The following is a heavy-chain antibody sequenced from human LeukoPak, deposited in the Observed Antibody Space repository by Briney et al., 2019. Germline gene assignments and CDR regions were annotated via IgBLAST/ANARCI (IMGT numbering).Heavy chain of an antibody. D-gene: IGHD5-24*01. CDR3: AKDYVSGDGYWDFDY. V-gene: IGHV3-73*01. Sequence: GGSLKLSCAASGFTFSGSLIHWVRQASGKGLEWVGRIRTKADSYAAVYAASVKGRFTISRDDTKNTAYLQMNSLRVEDTAVYYCAKDYVSGDGYWDFDYWGQGTLVTVSS. CDR2: IRTKADSYAA. CDR1: GFTFSGSL. J-gene: IGHJ4*02.